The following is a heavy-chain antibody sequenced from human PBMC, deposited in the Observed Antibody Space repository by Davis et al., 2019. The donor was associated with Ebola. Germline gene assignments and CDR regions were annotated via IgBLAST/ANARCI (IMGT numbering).Heavy chain of an antibody. D-gene: IGHD2-8*01. CDR3: AKDLDIVLMVYALPVFDY. CDR2: ISGSGGST. Sequence: PGGSLRLSCADSVITFSSYAMTWVRQAPGKGLEWVSAISGSGGSTYYADSVKGRFTISRDNSKNTLYLQMTSLRAEDTAVYYCAKDLDIVLMVYALPVFDYWGQGTLVTVSS. CDR1: VITFSSYA. J-gene: IGHJ4*02. V-gene: IGHV3-23*01.